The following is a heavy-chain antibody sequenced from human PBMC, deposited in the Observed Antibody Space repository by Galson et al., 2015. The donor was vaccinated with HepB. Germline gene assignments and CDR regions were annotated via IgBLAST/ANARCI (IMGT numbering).Heavy chain of an antibody. CDR3: ARDFKWNYDH. CDR1: EFTFSTNN. CDR2: ISPDGNTA. V-gene: IGHV3-30-3*01. Sequence: SLRLSCAASEFTFSTNNMHWVRQAPVKGLEWLAIISPDGNTAFYADSVKGRFTISRDNSKSTLFLQVDSLRPEDTAVYYCARDFKWNYDHWGQGTLVTVSS. J-gene: IGHJ4*02. D-gene: IGHD1-1*01.